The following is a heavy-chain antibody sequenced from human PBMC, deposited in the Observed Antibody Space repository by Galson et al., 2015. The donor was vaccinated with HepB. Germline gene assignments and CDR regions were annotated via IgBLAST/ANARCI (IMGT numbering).Heavy chain of an antibody. CDR2: ISGASGAT. CDR1: GFTFSGSD. CDR3: AGGHGSH. V-gene: IGHV3-23*01. Sequence: SLRLSCAASGFTFSGSDMSWVRQAPGKGLEWVSYISGASGATYYADPVKGRFTISRDNSKNTLYLQMNSLRAEDTAVYYCAGGHGSHWGQGTLVTVSS. D-gene: IGHD1-26*01. J-gene: IGHJ4*02.